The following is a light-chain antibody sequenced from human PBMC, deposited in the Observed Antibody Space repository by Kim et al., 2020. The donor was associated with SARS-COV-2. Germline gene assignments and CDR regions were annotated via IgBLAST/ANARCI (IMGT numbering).Light chain of an antibody. CDR3: LQYSTYPYS. V-gene: IGKV1-5*03. CDR2: KAS. Sequence: ASVGDRVTITCRASRGLSGWLAWYQQKPGKTPRLLIYKASSLEGGVPSRFSGTRSETEYTLTISSLQPDDFATYYCLQYSTYPYSFGQGTKLEI. J-gene: IGKJ2*03. CDR1: RGLSGW.